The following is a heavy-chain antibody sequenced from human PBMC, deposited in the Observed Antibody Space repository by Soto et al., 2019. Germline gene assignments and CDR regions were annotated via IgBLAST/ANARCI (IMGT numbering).Heavy chain of an antibody. CDR2: IYPGDSDT. CDR1: GYSFTNYW. Sequence: LGESLKISCTASGYSFTNYWIGWVRQRPGKGLEWMGTIYPGDSDTRYSPSFQGQVTISADKSINTAYLQWSTLKASDTAMYFCARHFDCSTTSCYIDYWAQGSLVTVSS. J-gene: IGHJ4*02. V-gene: IGHV5-51*01. D-gene: IGHD2-2*02. CDR3: ARHFDCSTTSCYIDY.